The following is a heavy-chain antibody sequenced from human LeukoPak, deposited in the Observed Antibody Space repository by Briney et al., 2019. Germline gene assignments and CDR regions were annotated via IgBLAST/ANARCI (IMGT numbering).Heavy chain of an antibody. Sequence: GGSLRLSCAASGFTFSDYWMSWVRQAPGKGLEWVANIKQDGSEKYYVDSVKGRLTISRDNAKNSLYLQMNSLRAEDTAVYYCARFRYARFDYWGQGTLVTVSS. V-gene: IGHV3-7*01. CDR1: GFTFSDYW. D-gene: IGHD2-21*01. J-gene: IGHJ4*02. CDR3: ARFRYARFDY. CDR2: IKQDGSEK.